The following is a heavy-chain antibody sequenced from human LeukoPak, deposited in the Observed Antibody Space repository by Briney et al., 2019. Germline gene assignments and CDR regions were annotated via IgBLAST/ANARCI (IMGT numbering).Heavy chain of an antibody. D-gene: IGHD5-24*01. V-gene: IGHV3-53*01. CDR3: VSQKWLYAFDI. CDR1: GLTVNSNY. Sequence: PGGSLRLSCVASGLTVNSNYMSWVRRAPGKGLEWVSAIYSGGATYYADSVKGRFTVSRDDSKNTLYLQMYRLRAEDTAMYYCVSQKWLYAFDIWGQGTMVTVSS. CDR2: IYSGGAT. J-gene: IGHJ3*02.